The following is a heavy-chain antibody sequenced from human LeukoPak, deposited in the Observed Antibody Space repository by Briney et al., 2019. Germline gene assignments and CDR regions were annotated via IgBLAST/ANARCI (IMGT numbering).Heavy chain of an antibody. D-gene: IGHD2-2*01. CDR2: IKQDGSEK. CDR1: GFTFSSYG. CDR3: ARELPGCSSGSCYHDPRHYYYYYMDV. J-gene: IGHJ6*03. Sequence: PGGSLRLSCAASGFTFSSYGMSWVRQAPGKGLEWVANIKQDGSEKYYVDSVEGRFTISRDNAKNSLYLQMNSLRAEDTAVYFCARELPGCSSGSCYHDPRHYYYYYMDVWGKGTTVTISS. V-gene: IGHV3-7*01.